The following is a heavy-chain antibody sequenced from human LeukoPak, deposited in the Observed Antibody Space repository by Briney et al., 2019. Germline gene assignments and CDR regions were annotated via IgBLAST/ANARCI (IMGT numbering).Heavy chain of an antibody. CDR2: IYYSGST. CDR1: GGSISSYY. J-gene: IGHJ4*02. CDR3: ATSTSGGSYSIDY. V-gene: IGHV4-59*08. D-gene: IGHD1-26*01. Sequence: SETLSLTCTVSGGSISSYYWSWIRQPPGKGLEWIGYIYYSGSTNYNPSLKSRVTISVDTSKNQFSLKLSSVPAADTAVYYCATSTSGGSYSIDYWGQGILVTVSS.